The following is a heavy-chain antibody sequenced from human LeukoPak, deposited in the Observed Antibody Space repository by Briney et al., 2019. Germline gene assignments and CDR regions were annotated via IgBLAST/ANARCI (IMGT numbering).Heavy chain of an antibody. CDR2: MNPNSGNT. CDR1: GYTFTSYD. CDR3: AKPHTETGFDYYYMDV. Sequence: ASVKVSCKASGYTFTSYDINWVRQATGQGLEWMGWMNPNSGNTGYAQKFQGRVTITADESTSTAYMELSSLRSEDTAVYYCAKPHTETGFDYYYMDVWGKGTTVTVSS. V-gene: IGHV1-8*03. J-gene: IGHJ6*03. D-gene: IGHD1-14*01.